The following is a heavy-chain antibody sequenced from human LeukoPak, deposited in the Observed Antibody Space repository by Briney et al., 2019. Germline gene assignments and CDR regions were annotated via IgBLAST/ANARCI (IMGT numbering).Heavy chain of an antibody. J-gene: IGHJ2*01. CDR1: GVSITIFS. CDR3: AVVLTGGSDWYFDL. CDR2: IYYSGTT. D-gene: IGHD3-16*01. Sequence: SQTLSLTCTVSGVSITIFSWGWVRQPPEKGREWIGYIYYSGTTKYNPSLTSGVTISQDTSKNQLSLNVISLTAADAAVDYCAVVLTGGSDWYFDLWGRGTLVTVSS. V-gene: IGHV4-59*01.